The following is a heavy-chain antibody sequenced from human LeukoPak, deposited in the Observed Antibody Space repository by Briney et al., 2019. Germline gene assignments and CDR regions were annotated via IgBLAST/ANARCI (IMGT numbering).Heavy chain of an antibody. CDR2: INPNSGGT. D-gene: IGHD3-9*01. J-gene: IGHJ4*02. CDR1: GYTFTSYG. Sequence: ASVKVSCKASGYTFTSYGISWVRQAPGQGLEWMGWINPNSGGTNYAQKFQGRVTMTRDTSISTAYMELSRLRSDDTAVYYCARDTYYDILTGYYDYWGQGTLVTVSS. V-gene: IGHV1-2*02. CDR3: ARDTYYDILTGYYDY.